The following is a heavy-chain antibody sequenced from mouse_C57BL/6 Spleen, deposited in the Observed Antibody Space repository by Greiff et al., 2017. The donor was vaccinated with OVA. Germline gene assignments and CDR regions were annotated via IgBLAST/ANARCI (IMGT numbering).Heavy chain of an antibody. D-gene: IGHD2-1*01. CDR2: IDRNSGGT. J-gene: IGHJ2*01. Sequence: VQLQQPGAELVKPGASVKLSCTASGYTFTSYWMHWVKQRPGRGLEWIGRIDRNSGGTKYNEKLKSRATLTVDKPSSAAYMQLSSLTSEDSAVYYCAKIYYAHYFDYWGQGTTLTVSS. CDR1: GYTFTSYW. V-gene: IGHV1-62-3*01. CDR3: AKIYYAHYFDY.